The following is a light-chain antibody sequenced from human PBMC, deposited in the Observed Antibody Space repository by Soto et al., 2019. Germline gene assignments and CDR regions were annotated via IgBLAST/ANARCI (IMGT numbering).Light chain of an antibody. J-gene: IGKJ2*01. CDR3: QQRRT. CDR2: DAS. Sequence: EIVLTQSPATLSLSPGERATLSCRASQSVNSYLAWYQQKPGQAPRLLIYDASNRATGIPARFSAIGSGTDFTLTISSLEPEDFAVYYCQQRRTFGQGTKLEIK. CDR1: QSVNSY. V-gene: IGKV3-11*01.